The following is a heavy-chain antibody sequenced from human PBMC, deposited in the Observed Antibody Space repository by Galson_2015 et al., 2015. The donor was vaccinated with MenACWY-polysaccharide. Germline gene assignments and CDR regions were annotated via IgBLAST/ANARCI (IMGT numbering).Heavy chain of an antibody. CDR3: ARHPNVLRYFD. Sequence: SLRLSCAGSGFTFSSYWMSWVRQAPGKGLEWVANINQDGSEKYYVDSVKGRFTISRDNARDSLYLQMNSLRAEDTAVYYCARHPNVLRYFDWGQGTLVTVAS. CDR2: INQDGSEK. D-gene: IGHD3-9*01. CDR1: GFTFSSYW. J-gene: IGHJ4*02. V-gene: IGHV3-7*01.